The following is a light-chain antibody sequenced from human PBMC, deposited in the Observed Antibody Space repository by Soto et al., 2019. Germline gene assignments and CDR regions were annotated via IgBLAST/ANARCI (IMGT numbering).Light chain of an antibody. V-gene: IGKV1-5*03. CDR2: KAS. J-gene: IGKJ1*01. CDR1: QSISSW. Sequence: DIQMTQSPSTLSASVGDRVTITCRASQSISSWLAWYQQKPGKAPKLLIYKASSLQSGVPSRCSGSGSGTEFTLAVSSLQPEDFATYYCQQYDRYALTFGQGTKVEIK. CDR3: QQYDRYALT.